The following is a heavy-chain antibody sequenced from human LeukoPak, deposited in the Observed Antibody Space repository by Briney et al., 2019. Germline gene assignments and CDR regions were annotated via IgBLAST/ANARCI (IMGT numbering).Heavy chain of an antibody. V-gene: IGHV1-69*01. CDR3: ARLVGVASHLHPDRRSSVTSSVEDY. CDR1: GGTFISYA. Sequence: SVKVSCKASGGTFISYAISWVRQAPGQGLEWMGGIIPIFGTANYAQKFQGRVTITADESTSTAYMELSSLRSEDTAVYYCARLVGVASHLHPDRRSSVTSSVEDYWGQGTLVTVSS. D-gene: IGHD2-2*01. J-gene: IGHJ4*02. CDR2: IIPIFGTA.